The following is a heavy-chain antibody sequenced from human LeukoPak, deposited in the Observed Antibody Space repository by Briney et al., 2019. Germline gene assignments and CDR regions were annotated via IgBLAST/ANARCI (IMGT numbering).Heavy chain of an antibody. D-gene: IGHD6-25*01. CDR1: GYTFTSYD. CDR3: ARGTPLRQRLAGPDY. CDR2: MNPNSGNT. J-gene: IGHJ4*02. V-gene: IGHV1-8*03. Sequence: ASVKVSCKASGYTFTSYDINWVRQPTGQGLEWMGWMNPNSGNTGYAQKFQGKVTITRNTSISTAYMELSSLRSEDTAVYYCARGTPLRQRLAGPDYWGQGTLVTVSS.